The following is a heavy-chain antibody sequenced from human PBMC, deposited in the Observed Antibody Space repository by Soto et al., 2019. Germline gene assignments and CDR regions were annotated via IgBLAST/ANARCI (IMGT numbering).Heavy chain of an antibody. CDR1: GFTFSSYW. V-gene: IGHV3-48*02. CDR3: ARDRRSYFTPFDY. CDR2: ISSSSSTI. Sequence: GGSLRLSCASSGFTFSSYWMNWVRQAPGKGLEWVSYISSSSSTIYYADSVKGRFTISRDNAKNSLYLQMNSLRDEDTAVYYCARDRRSYFTPFDYWGQGTLVTVSS. D-gene: IGHD1-26*01. J-gene: IGHJ4*02.